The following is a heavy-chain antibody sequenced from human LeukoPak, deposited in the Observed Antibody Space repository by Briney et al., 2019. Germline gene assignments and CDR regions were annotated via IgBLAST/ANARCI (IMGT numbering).Heavy chain of an antibody. D-gene: IGHD1-26*01. J-gene: IGHJ6*03. CDR2: INPSGGNT. CDR3: AKAARELQPSRYYMDV. V-gene: IGHV1-46*01. CDR1: GYTFTRYF. Sequence: ASVKVSCKASGYTFTRYFIHWVRQAPGQGLEWMGIINPSGGNTNYAEKFQGRVTMTSDTSTSTVYMELSSLRSEDTAVYYCAKAARELQPSRYYMDVWGKGTTVTVSS.